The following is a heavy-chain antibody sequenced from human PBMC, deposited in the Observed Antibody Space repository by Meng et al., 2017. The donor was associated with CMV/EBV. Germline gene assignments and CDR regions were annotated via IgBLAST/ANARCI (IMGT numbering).Heavy chain of an antibody. CDR3: ARDPSLRWIDY. V-gene: IGHV4-39*07. Sequence: QRQLQESGRGLGKPSETPSLPCTASGGSISSSSYYWGWIRQPPGKGLEWIGSIYYSGSTSYNPSLKRRVTIPVDTSKNQFSLKLSSVTAADTAVYYCARDPSLRWIDYWGQGTLVTVSS. J-gene: IGHJ4*02. CDR1: GGSISSSSYY. CDR2: IYYSGST. D-gene: IGHD4-23*01.